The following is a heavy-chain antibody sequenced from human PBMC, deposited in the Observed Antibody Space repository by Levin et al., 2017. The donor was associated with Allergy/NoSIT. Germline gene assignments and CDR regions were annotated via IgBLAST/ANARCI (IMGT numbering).Heavy chain of an antibody. J-gene: IGHJ6*03. D-gene: IGHD1-1*01. Sequence: PGESLKISCQGSGYSFTSYWIGLVRQMPGKGLEWMGIIYPGDSDTRYSPSFQGQVTISADKSISTAYLQWSSLKYSDTAIYYCARRGTRDYYYYMDVWGKGTTVTVSS. V-gene: IGHV5-51*01. CDR2: IYPGDSDT. CDR3: ARRGTRDYYYYMDV. CDR1: GYSFTSYW.